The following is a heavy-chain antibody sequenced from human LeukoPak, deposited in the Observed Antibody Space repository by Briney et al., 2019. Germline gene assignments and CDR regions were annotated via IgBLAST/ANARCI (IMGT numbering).Heavy chain of an antibody. D-gene: IGHD3-9*01. Sequence: GGSLRLSCAASGFTFSSYAMSWVRQAPGKGLEWVSAISGSGGSTYYADSVKGRFTISRDNSKNTLYLQMNSLRAEDTAVYYCARDRQVYYDILTGSTYYYYGMDVWGKGTTVTVSS. CDR3: ARDRQVYYDILTGSTYYYYGMDV. CDR1: GFTFSSYA. CDR2: ISGSGGST. J-gene: IGHJ6*04. V-gene: IGHV3-23*01.